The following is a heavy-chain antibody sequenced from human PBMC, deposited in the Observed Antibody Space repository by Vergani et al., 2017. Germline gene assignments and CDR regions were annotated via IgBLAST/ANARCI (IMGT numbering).Heavy chain of an antibody. J-gene: IGHJ4*02. D-gene: IGHD6-19*01. CDR3: AKEYLQQWLDRGGFDY. CDR2: ISGSGGST. CDR1: GFTFSSYA. V-gene: IGHV3-23*01. Sequence: EVQLLESGGGLVQPGGSLRLSCAASGFTFSSYAMSWVRQAPGKGLEWVSAISGSGGSTYYADSVKGRFTISRDNSKNTLYLQMNSLRAEDTAVYYCAKEYLQQWLDRGGFDYWGQGTLVTVSS.